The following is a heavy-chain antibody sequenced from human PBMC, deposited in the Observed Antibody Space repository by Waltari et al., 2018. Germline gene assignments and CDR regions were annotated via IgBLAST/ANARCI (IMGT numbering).Heavy chain of an antibody. Sequence: QLQLQESGPGLVKPSETLSLTCTVSGGSISSSSYYWGWIRQPPGKGLEWIGSIYYSGRTYYNPSLKSRVTISVDTSKNQFSLKLSSVTAADTAVYYCAGGAAAENSRYYYYYYGMDVWGQGTTVTVSS. D-gene: IGHD6-13*01. CDR3: AGGAAAENSRYYYYYYGMDV. J-gene: IGHJ6*02. CDR2: IYYSGRT. V-gene: IGHV4-39*07. CDR1: GGSISSSSYY.